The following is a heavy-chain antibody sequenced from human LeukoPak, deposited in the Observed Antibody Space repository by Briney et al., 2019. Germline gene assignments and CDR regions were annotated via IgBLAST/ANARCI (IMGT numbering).Heavy chain of an antibody. Sequence: PGGSLRLSCEASGFMFSSYWMTWVRQAPGKGLELVANIKQDGSEKYYVDSVKGRFTISRDNAKNSLYLQMSSVRAEDTAVYYCARVGCTSTSCLANWGQGTLVTVSS. CDR2: IKQDGSEK. CDR1: GFMFSSYW. CDR3: ARVGCTSTSCLAN. J-gene: IGHJ4*02. V-gene: IGHV3-7*01. D-gene: IGHD2-2*01.